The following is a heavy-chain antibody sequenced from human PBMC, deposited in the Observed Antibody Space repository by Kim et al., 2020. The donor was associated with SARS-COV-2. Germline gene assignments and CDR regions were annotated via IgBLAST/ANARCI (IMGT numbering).Heavy chain of an antibody. CDR3: AKGISSSWYYFDY. CDR2: ISWNSCSI. J-gene: IGHJ4*02. V-gene: IGHV3-9*01. D-gene: IGHD6-13*01. CDR1: GFTFGDYA. Sequence: GGSLRLSCAASGFTFGDYAMHWVRQAPGKGLEWVSGISWNSCSIGYADSVKGRFTISRDNAKNSLYLQMNSLRAEDTALYYCAKGISSSWYYFDYWGQGTLVTVSS.